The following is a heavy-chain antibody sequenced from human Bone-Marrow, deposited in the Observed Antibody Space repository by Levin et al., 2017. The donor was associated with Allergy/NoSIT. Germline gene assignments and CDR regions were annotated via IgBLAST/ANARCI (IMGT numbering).Heavy chain of an antibody. CDR1: GFTFGSYG. J-gene: IGHJ6*03. CDR2: ISFDGSEK. CDR3: VRVLTSYNMDV. V-gene: IGHV3-30*03. Sequence: GGSLRLSCAASGFTFGSYGLHWVRQAPGKGLEWVSLISFDGSEKTYADSVKGRFTISRANSKNTLYLQMDSLRPDDTAVYYCVRVLTSYNMDVWGKGTAVTVSS.